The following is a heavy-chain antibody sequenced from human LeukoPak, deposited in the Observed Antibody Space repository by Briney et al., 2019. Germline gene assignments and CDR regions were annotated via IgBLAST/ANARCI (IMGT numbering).Heavy chain of an antibody. CDR2: ISGSGGST. D-gene: IGHD3-10*01. Sequence: GRSLRLSCAASGFTFDDYAMHWVRQAPGKGLEWVSAISGSGGSTYYADSVKGRFTISRDNSKNTLYLQMNSLRAEDTAVYYCAKTPSRGVIIGWGQGTLVTVSS. CDR3: AKTPSRGVIIG. J-gene: IGHJ4*02. CDR1: GFTFDDYA. V-gene: IGHV3-23*01.